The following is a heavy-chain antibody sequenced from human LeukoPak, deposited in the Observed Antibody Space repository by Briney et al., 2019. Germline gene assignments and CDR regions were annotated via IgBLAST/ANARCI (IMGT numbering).Heavy chain of an antibody. V-gene: IGHV4-38-2*02. CDR1: GYSISTTYY. J-gene: IGHJ6*03. D-gene: IGHD6-13*01. CDR2: IYHSGST. Sequence: SETLSLTCTVSGYSISTTYYWGWIRQPPGKGLEWIGTIYHSGSTYYNPSLKSRVTISVDTSKSQFSLKLSSVTAADTAVYYCARDISSSSWPYYYYFMDVWGKGTTVTDSS. CDR3: ARDISSSSWPYYYYFMDV.